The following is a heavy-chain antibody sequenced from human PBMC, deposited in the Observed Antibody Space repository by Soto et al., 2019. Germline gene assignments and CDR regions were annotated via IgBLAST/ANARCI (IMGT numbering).Heavy chain of an antibody. J-gene: IGHJ4*02. V-gene: IGHV1-18*01. CDR2: ISTFNGNT. D-gene: IGHD4-17*01. CDR3: ASVSRRAAPKYDFAYYGGYFDY. Sequence: QLQLVQSGAEVKKPGASVKVSCKASSSTYSTFGISWVRQAPGQGLEWLGWISTFNGNTHFAQKLQGRVAMTTDTPTSTAYMELMSLTSDDTAVYFCASVSRRAAPKYDFAYYGGYFDYWGQGTLVTVSS. CDR1: SSTYSTFG.